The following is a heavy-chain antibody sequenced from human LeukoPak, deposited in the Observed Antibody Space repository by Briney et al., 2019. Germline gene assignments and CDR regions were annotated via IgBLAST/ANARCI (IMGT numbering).Heavy chain of an antibody. CDR1: GYTFTSYD. CDR2: MNPNSGNT. CDR3: ARVDSRTGGFDP. V-gene: IGHV1-8*01. Sequence: PSVKVSCKASGYTFTSYDINWVRQATEQGLEWMGWMNPNSGNTGYAQKFQGRVTMTRNTSISTAYMELSSLSSEDTAVYYCARVDSRTGGFDPWGQGTLVTVSS. D-gene: IGHD3-22*01. J-gene: IGHJ5*02.